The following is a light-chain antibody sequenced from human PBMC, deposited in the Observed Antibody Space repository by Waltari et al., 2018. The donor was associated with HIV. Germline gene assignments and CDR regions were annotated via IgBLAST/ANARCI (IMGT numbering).Light chain of an antibody. CDR3: QKYDRAPYT. CDR2: GAS. CDR1: QDISSS. J-gene: IGKJ2*01. V-gene: IGKV1-27*01. Sequence: DIQVTQSPSSLSVSIGDRVTIPCRATQDISSSLAWYQHKPGTPPKLLMYGASTLQSGVPSRFRGSGSGTDFTLTITSLQSEDIGIYYCQKYDRAPYTFGQGTRLEI.